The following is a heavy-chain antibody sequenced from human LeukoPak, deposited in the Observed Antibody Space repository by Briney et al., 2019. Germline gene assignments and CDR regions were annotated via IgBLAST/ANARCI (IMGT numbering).Heavy chain of an antibody. CDR3: ARGGVGHSFDI. D-gene: IGHD1-26*01. J-gene: IGHJ3*02. V-gene: IGHV1-2*02. CDR2: INPNRGGT. CDR1: GYTFTDYY. Sequence: ASVKVSCKAFGYTFTDYYTHWVRQAPGRGLEWMGWINPNRGGTNYAQRFQGRVTMTRDTSIGTAYMELSRLTSDDTAVYYCARGGVGHSFDIWDQGTMVTVSS.